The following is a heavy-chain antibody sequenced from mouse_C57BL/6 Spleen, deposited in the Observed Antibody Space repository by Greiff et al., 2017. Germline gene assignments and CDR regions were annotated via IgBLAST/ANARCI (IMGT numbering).Heavy chain of an antibody. Sequence: VKLVESGPELVKPGASVKLSCKASGYTFTSYDINWVKQRPGQGLEWIGWIYPRDGSTKYNEKFKGKATLAVDTSSSTAYMELHSLTSEDSAVYFCAREFAYWGQGTLVTVSA. CDR1: GYTFTSYD. V-gene: IGHV1-85*01. CDR2: IYPRDGST. J-gene: IGHJ3*01. CDR3: AREFAY.